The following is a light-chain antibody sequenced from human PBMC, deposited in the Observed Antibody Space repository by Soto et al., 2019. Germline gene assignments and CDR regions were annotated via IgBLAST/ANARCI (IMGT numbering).Light chain of an antibody. V-gene: IGKV1-5*01. CDR2: DAS. J-gene: IGKJ4*01. Sequence: DIQMTQSPSTLSASVGDRVTITCRASQRISGWLAWYQQRPGKAPKLLIYDASTLQSGVPSRFSGSGSGTEFTLTITSLQSEDFATYYCQHFNNYPQITFGGGTKVESK. CDR1: QRISGW. CDR3: QHFNNYPQIT.